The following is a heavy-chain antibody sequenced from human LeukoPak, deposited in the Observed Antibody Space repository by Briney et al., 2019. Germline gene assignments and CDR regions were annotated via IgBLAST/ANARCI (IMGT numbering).Heavy chain of an antibody. J-gene: IGHJ6*03. Sequence: ASVKVSCKASGYTFTSYAMNWVRQAPGQGLEWMGWINTNTGNPTYAQGFTGRFVFSLDTSVSMAYLQISSLTAEDTAVYYCARAMTSSSWYVVDQLFHSYYYMDVWGKGTTVTVSS. D-gene: IGHD6-13*01. CDR1: GYTFTSYA. CDR2: INTNTGNP. CDR3: ARAMTSSSWYVVDQLFHSYYYMDV. V-gene: IGHV7-4-1*04.